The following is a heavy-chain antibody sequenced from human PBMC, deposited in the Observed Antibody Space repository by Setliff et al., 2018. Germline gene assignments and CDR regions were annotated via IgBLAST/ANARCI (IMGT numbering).Heavy chain of an antibody. CDR1: GYTFTSYA. Sequence: ASVKVSCKASGYTFTSYAMNWVRQAPGRGLEWMGWINTNTGNPTYARGSTGRFVFSLDTSVSTAYLQIGSLKAEDIAVYYCAREGLDAFDIWGQGTMVTVSS. J-gene: IGHJ3*02. V-gene: IGHV7-4-1*01. CDR2: INTNTGNP. CDR3: AREGLDAFDI.